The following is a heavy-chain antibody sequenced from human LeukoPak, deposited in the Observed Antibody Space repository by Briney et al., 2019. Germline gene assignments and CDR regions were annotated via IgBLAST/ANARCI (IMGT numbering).Heavy chain of an antibody. D-gene: IGHD3-10*01. CDR1: GYTFTSYY. CDR3: ARDPRVRYGSGNINFDY. J-gene: IGHJ4*02. CDR2: INPSGGST. V-gene: IGHV1-46*01. Sequence: GASVKVSCKASGYTFTSYYMHWVRQAPGQGLEWMGIINPSGGSTSYAQKFQGRVTMTRDTSTSTVYMELSSLRSEDTAVYYCARDPRVRYGSGNINFDYWGQGTLVTVSS.